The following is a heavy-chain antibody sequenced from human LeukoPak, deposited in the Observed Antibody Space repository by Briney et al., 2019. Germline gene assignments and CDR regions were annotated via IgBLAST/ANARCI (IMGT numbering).Heavy chain of an antibody. CDR2: INPNSGDT. CDR3: ARDLGYCSSTSCLNWFDP. CDR1: GYILTDYY. Sequence: GASVKVSCKASGYILTDYYMHWVRQAPGQGLEWMGWINPNSGDTNYAQKFQGRVTMTRDTSISTVYMELRRLRYDDTAVYYCARDLGYCSSTSCLNWFDPWGQGTLVTVSS. D-gene: IGHD2-2*01. V-gene: IGHV1-2*02. J-gene: IGHJ5*02.